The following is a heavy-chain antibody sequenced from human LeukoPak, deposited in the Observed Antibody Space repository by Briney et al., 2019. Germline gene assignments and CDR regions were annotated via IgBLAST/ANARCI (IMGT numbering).Heavy chain of an antibody. Sequence: SETLSLTCAVSGGSISSYYWSWIRQPPGKGLEWIGYISYSGTTNYNPSLKSRVTISVAPSKNQFSLKLRSVTAPDTAVYYCARDRGNYFDYWGQGTLVTVSS. D-gene: IGHD6-13*01. CDR1: GGSISSYY. J-gene: IGHJ4*02. V-gene: IGHV4-59*01. CDR3: ARDRGNYFDY. CDR2: ISYSGTT.